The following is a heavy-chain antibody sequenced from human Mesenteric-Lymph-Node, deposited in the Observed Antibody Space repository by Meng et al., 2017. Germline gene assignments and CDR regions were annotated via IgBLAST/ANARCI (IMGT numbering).Heavy chain of an antibody. CDR1: GGSVSSGSHY. V-gene: IGHV4-61*01. Sequence: SETLSLTCTVSGGSVSSGSHYCTWIRQPPGKGLEWIGNIYYSGSTNYNPSLKSRVTMSVDTSKNEFSLKLRSATAADTAVYYCARDRSGGYNWFDPWGQGILVT. CDR3: ARDRSGGYNWFDP. CDR2: IYYSGST. D-gene: IGHD6-19*01. J-gene: IGHJ5*01.